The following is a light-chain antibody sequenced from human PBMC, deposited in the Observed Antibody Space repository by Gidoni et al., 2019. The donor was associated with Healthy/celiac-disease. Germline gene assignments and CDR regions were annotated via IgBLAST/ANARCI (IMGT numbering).Light chain of an antibody. V-gene: IGKV1-33*01. CDR2: DAS. Sequence: DIQMTQSPSSLSASVGDRVTITCQASQDISNYLNWYQQKPGKAPKLLIYDASNLETGVPSRVSGSGSGTDFTFTISSLQPEDIATYYCQQYDNLPALTFGGSPRWRSN. CDR3: QQYDNLPALT. CDR1: QDISNY. J-gene: IGKJ4*01.